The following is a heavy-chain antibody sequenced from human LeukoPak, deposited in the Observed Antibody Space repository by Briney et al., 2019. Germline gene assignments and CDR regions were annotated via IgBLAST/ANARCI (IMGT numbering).Heavy chain of an antibody. V-gene: IGHV3-53*01. D-gene: IGHD3-10*01. CDR3: ATLGPISGSSHFDS. CDR1: GFTVSSNY. J-gene: IGHJ4*02. Sequence: PGGSLRLSCAASGFTVSSNYMNWVRQAPGKGLEWVSIIYSGGSTYYADSVKGRFTISRDSSKNTLYLQMNSLRAEDTAVYYCATLGPISGSSHFDSWGQGTLVTVSS. CDR2: IYSGGST.